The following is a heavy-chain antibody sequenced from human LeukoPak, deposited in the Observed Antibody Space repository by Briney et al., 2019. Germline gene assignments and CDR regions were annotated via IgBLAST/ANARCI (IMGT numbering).Heavy chain of an antibody. CDR2: IYTSGNT. Sequence: PSETLSLTCTVSGDSISNYYWNWIRQPAGKGLDWIGHIYTSGNTNYNPSLKSRVTMSVDTSKNQFSLKLSSVTAADTAVYFCAREPHINGYNYLDYWGQGTLVTVSS. J-gene: IGHJ4*02. CDR1: GDSISNYY. D-gene: IGHD5-12*01. V-gene: IGHV4-4*07. CDR3: AREPHINGYNYLDY.